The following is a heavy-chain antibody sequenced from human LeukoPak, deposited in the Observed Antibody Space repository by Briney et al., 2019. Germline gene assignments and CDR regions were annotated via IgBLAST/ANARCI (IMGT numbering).Heavy chain of an antibody. V-gene: IGHV4-39*07. J-gene: IGHJ6*03. CDR1: GGSISSSSYY. D-gene: IGHD1-26*01. Sequence: SETLSLTCTVSGGSISSSSYYWGWIRQPPGKGLEWIGSIYYSGSTYYNPSLKSRVTISVDTSKNQFSLKLSSVTAADTAVYYCARVVGAKKYYYYYMDVWGKGTTVTASS. CDR3: ARVVGAKKYYYYYMDV. CDR2: IYYSGST.